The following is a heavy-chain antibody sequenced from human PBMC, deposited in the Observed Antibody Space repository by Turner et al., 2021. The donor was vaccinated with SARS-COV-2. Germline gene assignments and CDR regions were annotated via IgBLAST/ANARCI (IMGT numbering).Heavy chain of an antibody. CDR2: INPNSGDT. V-gene: IGHV1-2*02. CDR3: AMGRDDLNMAV. CDR1: GYTFTDHY. J-gene: IGHJ6*02. D-gene: IGHD1-1*01. Sequence: QVQLVQSGAEVKKRGAPVKVSCKASGYTFTDHYIHWVRQAPGQGLEWMGWINPNSGDTKNIQKFQGRVTMTRDTSISTAYMELSRLRSADAAVYFCAMGRDDLNMAVWGQGTTVTVSS.